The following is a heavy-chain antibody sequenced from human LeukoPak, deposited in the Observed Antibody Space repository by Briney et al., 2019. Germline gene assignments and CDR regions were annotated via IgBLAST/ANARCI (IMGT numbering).Heavy chain of an antibody. J-gene: IGHJ4*02. CDR2: ISSSSSYI. V-gene: IGHV3-21*01. Sequence: PGGSLRLSCAASGFTVSSNYMSWVRQAPGKGLEWVSSISSSSSYIYYADSVKGRFTISRDNAKNSLYLQMNSLRAEDTAVYYCARENWNGCPHDYWGQGTLVTVSS. CDR1: GFTVSSNY. D-gene: IGHD1-1*01. CDR3: ARENWNGCPHDY.